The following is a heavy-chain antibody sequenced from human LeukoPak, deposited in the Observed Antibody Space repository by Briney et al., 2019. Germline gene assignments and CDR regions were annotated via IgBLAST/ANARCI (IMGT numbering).Heavy chain of an antibody. CDR2: IKQDGSEK. CDR3: GYGSGWIFDC. J-gene: IGHJ4*02. D-gene: IGHD6-19*01. CDR1: GFTFSGFS. V-gene: IGHV3-7*01. Sequence: GGSLRLSCAASGFTFSGFSMSWVRQSPTKGLEWVANIKQDGSEKFYVDSVKGRFTISRDNAKNSLYLQMNSLRVEDTAMYYCGYGSGWIFDCRGQGALVTVSS.